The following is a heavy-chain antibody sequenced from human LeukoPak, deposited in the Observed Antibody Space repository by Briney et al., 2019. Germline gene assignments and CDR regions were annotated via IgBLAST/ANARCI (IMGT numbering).Heavy chain of an antibody. CDR3: ARRKSSGYYTGYYFDY. CDR2: INHSGST. D-gene: IGHD3-3*01. Sequence: PSETLSLTCAVYGGSFSGYYWSWVRQPPGKGLEWIGEINHSGSTNYNPSLKSRVTMSVDTSKNQFSLKLSSVTATDTAVYYCARRKSSGYYTGYYFDYWGQGTLVTVSS. J-gene: IGHJ4*02. V-gene: IGHV4-34*01. CDR1: GGSFSGYY.